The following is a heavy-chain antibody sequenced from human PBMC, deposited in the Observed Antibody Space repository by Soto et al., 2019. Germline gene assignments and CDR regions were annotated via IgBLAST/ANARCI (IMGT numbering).Heavy chain of an antibody. Sequence: GGSLRLSCAASGFTFSDYYMSWIRQAPGKGLEWVSYISSSSSYTNYADSVKGRFTISRDNAKNSLYLQMNSLRAEDTAVYCCARELAVARTGGYWGQGTLVTVSS. CDR1: GFTFSDYY. V-gene: IGHV3-11*06. J-gene: IGHJ4*02. D-gene: IGHD6-19*01. CDR2: ISSSSSYT. CDR3: ARELAVARTGGY.